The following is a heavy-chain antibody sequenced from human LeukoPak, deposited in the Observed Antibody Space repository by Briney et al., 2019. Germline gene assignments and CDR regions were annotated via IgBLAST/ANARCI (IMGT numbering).Heavy chain of an antibody. CDR3: ALGVRGFDAFDI. CDR1: GFTFSSYG. CDR2: IWYDGSKK. J-gene: IGHJ3*02. Sequence: PGGSLRLSCAASGFTFSSYGMHWVRQAPGKGLEGGAVIWYDGSKKYYADSVKGRFTISRDNSKTTLYLQMNSLRAEDTAVYYCALGVRGFDAFDIWGQGTMVTVSS. V-gene: IGHV3-33*01. D-gene: IGHD3-10*01.